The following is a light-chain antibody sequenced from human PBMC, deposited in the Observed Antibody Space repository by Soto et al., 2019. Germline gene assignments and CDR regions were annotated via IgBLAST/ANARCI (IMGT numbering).Light chain of an antibody. CDR1: QSVSSSY. V-gene: IGKV3-20*01. CDR3: QQYGSSPT. J-gene: IGKJ1*01. CDR2: DVS. Sequence: EIVLTQSPGTLSLSPGERATLSCRSSQSVSSSYLAWYQHKPGQAPRLLIYDVSSRATGIPDRFSGSGSGTDFTLTISRLEPEDVEVYYCQQYGSSPTFGQGTKVEIK.